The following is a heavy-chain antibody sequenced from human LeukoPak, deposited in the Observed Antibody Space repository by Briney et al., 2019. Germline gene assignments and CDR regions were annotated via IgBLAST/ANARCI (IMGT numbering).Heavy chain of an antibody. CDR1: GFTFDDYA. J-gene: IGHJ4*02. D-gene: IGHD4-23*01. V-gene: IGHV3-9*01. CDR3: AKAFGGNSFDY. Sequence: PGGSLRPSCAASGFTFDDYAMHWVRQAPGKGLEWVSGISWNSGYIGYADSVKGRFTISRDNAKNSLYLQMNSLRAEDTALYYCAKAFGGNSFDYWGQGTLVTVSS. CDR2: ISWNSGYI.